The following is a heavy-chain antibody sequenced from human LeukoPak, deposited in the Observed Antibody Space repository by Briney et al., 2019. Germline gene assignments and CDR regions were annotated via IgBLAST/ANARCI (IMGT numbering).Heavy chain of an antibody. J-gene: IGHJ3*02. Sequence: GASVKVSCKASGYTFTNYGISWVRQAPGQGLEWMGWISANNGNTYYVQKFQGRVTMTTDTSTSATYMEMRSLRSDDTAMYYCVRGDWGDASDIWGQGTLVTVSS. V-gene: IGHV1-18*01. CDR1: GYTFTNYG. D-gene: IGHD7-27*01. CDR2: ISANNGNT. CDR3: VRGDWGDASDI.